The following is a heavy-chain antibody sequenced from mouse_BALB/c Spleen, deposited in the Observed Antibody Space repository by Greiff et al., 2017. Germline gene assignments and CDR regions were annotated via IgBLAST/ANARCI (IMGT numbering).Heavy chain of an antibody. V-gene: IGHV5-6*01. D-gene: IGHD1-1*01. J-gene: IGHJ3*01. Sequence: EVMLVESGGDLVKPGGSLKLSCAASGFTFSSYGMSWVRQTPDKRLEWVATISSGGSYTYYPDSVKGRFTISRDNAKNTLYLQMSSLKSEDTAMYYCARPTTVVAPGFAYWGQGTLVTFSA. CDR1: GFTFSSYG. CDR2: ISSGGSYT. CDR3: ARPTTVVAPGFAY.